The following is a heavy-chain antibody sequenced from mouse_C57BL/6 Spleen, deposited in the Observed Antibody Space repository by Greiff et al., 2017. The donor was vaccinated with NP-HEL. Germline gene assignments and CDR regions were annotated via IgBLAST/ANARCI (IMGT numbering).Heavy chain of an antibody. CDR1: GYTFTEYT. J-gene: IGHJ3*01. Sequence: VQLPPSLAELVKPGASVKLSCKASGYTFTEYTIHWVKQRSGQGLEWIGWFYPGSGSIKYNEKFKDKATLTADKSSSTVDMELSRWTSEDSAVYFWEVMYGNYDLAWFACLRQGTLVTVSA. V-gene: IGHV1-62-2*01. D-gene: IGHD2-10*02. CDR3: EVMYGNYDLAWFAC. CDR2: FYPGSGSI.